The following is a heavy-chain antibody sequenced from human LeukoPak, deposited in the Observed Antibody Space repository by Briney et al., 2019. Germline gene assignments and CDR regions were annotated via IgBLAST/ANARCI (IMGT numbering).Heavy chain of an antibody. CDR3: AAVDYFYGMDV. Sequence: TSVKVSCQASVFTFTSSVMQWVRQARGQRLEWIGWIVVGSGNTKYAQKLQERVTITRDMSTSTAYMELSSLRSEDTAVYYCAAVDYFYGMDVWGQGTTVTVSS. D-gene: IGHD2-2*03. CDR1: VFTFTSSV. J-gene: IGHJ6*02. V-gene: IGHV1-58*02. CDR2: IVVGSGNT.